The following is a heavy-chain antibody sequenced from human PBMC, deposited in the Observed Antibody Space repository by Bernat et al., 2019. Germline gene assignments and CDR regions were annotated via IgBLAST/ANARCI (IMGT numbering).Heavy chain of an antibody. V-gene: IGHV3-30*18. D-gene: IGHD3-10*01. J-gene: IGHJ4*02. CDR3: AKGRSSNYYGSGVAKRRDY. CDR1: GFTFSSYG. Sequence: QVQLVESGGGVVQPGRSLRLSCAASGFTFSSYGMHWVRQAPGKGLEWVAVISYDGSNKYYADSVKGRFTISRDNSKNTLYLQMNSLRAEDTAVYYCAKGRSSNYYGSGVAKRRDYWGQGTLVTVSS. CDR2: ISYDGSNK.